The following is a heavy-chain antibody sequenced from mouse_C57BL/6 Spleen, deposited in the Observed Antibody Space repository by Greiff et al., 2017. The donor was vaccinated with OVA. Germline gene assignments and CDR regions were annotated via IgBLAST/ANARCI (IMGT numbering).Heavy chain of an antibody. V-gene: IGHV1-69*01. CDR3: GRGSYGAGLAY. CDR2: IDPSDSYT. CDR1: GYTFTSYW. J-gene: IGHJ3*01. Sequence: QVQLQQPGAELVMPGASVKLSCKASGYTFTSYWMHWVKQRPGQGLEWIGEIDPSDSYTNYNQKFKGKSTLTVDKSSSTAYMQLSSLTSEDSAVYYYGRGSYGAGLAYWGQGTLVTVSA. D-gene: IGHD2-12*01.